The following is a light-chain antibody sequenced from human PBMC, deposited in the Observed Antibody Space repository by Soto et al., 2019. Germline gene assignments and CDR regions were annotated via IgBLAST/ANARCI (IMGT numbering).Light chain of an antibody. CDR1: QDVGSY. J-gene: IGKJ4*01. V-gene: IGKV3D-11*01. Sequence: EIVLTQSPATLSLSPGERATLSCRASQDVGSYLAWYQQKPGQAPRLLIYDASNRATGIPARFSGSGPGTDFTLTISSLEPEDFAVYYCPQHSIWPLTFGGGTKVEIK. CDR3: PQHSIWPLT. CDR2: DAS.